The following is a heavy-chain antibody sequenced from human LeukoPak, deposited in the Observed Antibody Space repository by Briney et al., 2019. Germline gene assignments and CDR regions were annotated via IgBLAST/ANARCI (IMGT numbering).Heavy chain of an antibody. D-gene: IGHD3-10*01. CDR2: IGGDGFSA. J-gene: IGHJ4*02. Sequence: PGGSLRLSCSASGFTFTGYAMHWVRQAPGKGLEYVSGIGGDGFSAFYADSMKDRVTISRDNSKSTVHLQMTSLRVEDTAVYFCVRDVDYYASGSYLGYFDYWAREPWSPSPQ. CDR1: GFTFTGYA. V-gene: IGHV3-64D*06. CDR3: VRDVDYYASGSYLGYFDY.